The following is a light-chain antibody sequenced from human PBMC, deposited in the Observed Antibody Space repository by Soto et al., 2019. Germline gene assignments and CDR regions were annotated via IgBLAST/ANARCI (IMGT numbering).Light chain of an antibody. V-gene: IGKV3-20*01. CDR3: QHYRTS. CDR1: QSVSSSY. J-gene: IGKJ4*01. CDR2: GAS. Sequence: EIVLTQSPGTLSLSPGERATLSCRASQSVSSSYLAWYQQKPGQPPRLLIYGASSRATGIPGRFSGSGSGTDFTLTSTRLEPEDFAVYYCQHYRTSFGGGTKVEIK.